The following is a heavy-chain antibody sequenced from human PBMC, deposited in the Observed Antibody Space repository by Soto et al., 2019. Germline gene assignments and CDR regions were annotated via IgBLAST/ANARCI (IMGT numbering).Heavy chain of an antibody. D-gene: IGHD3-9*01. Sequence: EVHLLESGGDLVQPGGSLRLSCAASGFTFSTYALNWVRQSPGKGLEWVSTISSDGDSTYYVDSVKGRFTVSRDNSKNTMYLQLNSLRAEDTALSFCARDPSTGNADYWGQGTLVTVSS. CDR1: GFTFSTYA. CDR3: ARDPSTGNADY. CDR2: ISSDGDST. J-gene: IGHJ4*02. V-gene: IGHV3-23*01.